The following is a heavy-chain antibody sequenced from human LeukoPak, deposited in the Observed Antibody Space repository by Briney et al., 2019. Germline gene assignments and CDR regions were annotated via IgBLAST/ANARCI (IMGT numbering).Heavy chain of an antibody. Sequence: PSETLSLTCVVSSGSFSGSYWTWIRQPPGKGLEWIGEVNHAGTTAFNPSLKSRVTMSVEKSKNQFSLKLTSLTAADTAVYYCVLSNVDATSWTDNWGQGTLVTVSS. CDR3: VLSNVDATSWTDN. V-gene: IGHV4-34*01. CDR2: VNHAGTT. J-gene: IGHJ4*02. D-gene: IGHD5-12*01. CDR1: SGSFSGSY.